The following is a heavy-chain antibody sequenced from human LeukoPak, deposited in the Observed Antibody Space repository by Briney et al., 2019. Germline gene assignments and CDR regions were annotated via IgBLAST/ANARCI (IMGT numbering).Heavy chain of an antibody. V-gene: IGHV5-51*01. CDR2: IYPGDSDT. CDR3: ARRGYCSGGSCYQSNYYYYGMDV. D-gene: IGHD2-15*01. Sequence: GESLKISCKGSGYSFTSYWIGWVRQMPGKGLEWMGIIYPGDSDTRYSPSFQGQVTISADKSISTAYLQWSSLKASDTAMYYCARRGYCSGGSCYQSNYYYYGMDVWGQGTTVTVPS. CDR1: GYSFTSYW. J-gene: IGHJ6*02.